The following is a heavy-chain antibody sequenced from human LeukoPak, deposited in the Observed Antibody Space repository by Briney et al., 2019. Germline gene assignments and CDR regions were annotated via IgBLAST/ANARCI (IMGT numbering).Heavy chain of an antibody. D-gene: IGHD6-6*01. J-gene: IGHJ5*02. CDR1: GGSISSGGYY. Sequence: MSSETLSLTCTVSGGSISSGGYYWSWIRQPPGKGLGWIGYIYHSGSTYYNPSLKSRVTISVDRSKNQFSLKLSSVTAADTAVYYCARGKRGAARPLDPWGQGTLVTVSS. V-gene: IGHV4-30-2*01. CDR3: ARGKRGAARPLDP. CDR2: IYHSGST.